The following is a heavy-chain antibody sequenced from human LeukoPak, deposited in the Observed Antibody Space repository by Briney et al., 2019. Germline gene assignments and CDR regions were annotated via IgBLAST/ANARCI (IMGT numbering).Heavy chain of an antibody. J-gene: IGHJ3*02. V-gene: IGHV1-18*04. CDR3: AMSERMNDAFDI. Sequence: ASVKVSCKASGYTFTSYGISWVRQAPGQGLEWMGWISAYNGNTNYAQKLQGRVTMTTDTSTSTAYMELRSLRSDGTAVYYCAMSERMNDAFDIWGQGTMVTVSS. CDR2: ISAYNGNT. CDR1: GYTFTSYG. D-gene: IGHD2-15*01.